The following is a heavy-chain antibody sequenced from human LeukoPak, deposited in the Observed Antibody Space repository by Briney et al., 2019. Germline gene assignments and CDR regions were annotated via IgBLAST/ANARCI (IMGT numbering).Heavy chain of an antibody. CDR2: MNPNSGNT. J-gene: IGHJ5*02. V-gene: IGHV1-8*03. D-gene: IGHD3-9*01. Sequence: ASVKVSCKASGYTFTSYDINWVRQATGQGLEWMGWMNPNSGNTGYAQKFQGRVTITRNTSISTAYMELRSLRSDDTAVYYCARDQYYDILTGYYCWFDPWGQGTLVTVSS. CDR3: ARDQYYDILTGYYCWFDP. CDR1: GYTFTSYD.